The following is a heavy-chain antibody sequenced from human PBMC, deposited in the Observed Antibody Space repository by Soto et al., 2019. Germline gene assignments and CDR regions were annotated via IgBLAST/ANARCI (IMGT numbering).Heavy chain of an antibody. CDR3: ATEADGYYDVLTGYYKMGYFDY. D-gene: IGHD3-9*01. V-gene: IGHV3-15*01. J-gene: IGHJ4*02. Sequence: LRLSCAASGFTFSSYWMSWVRQAPGKGLEWVGRIKSKTDGGTADYAAPVKGRFTISRDDSKNTLYLQMNSLKTEDTAVYYCATEADGYYDVLTGYYKMGYFDYWGQRTLVTVSS. CDR1: GFTFSSYW. CDR2: IKSKTDGGTA.